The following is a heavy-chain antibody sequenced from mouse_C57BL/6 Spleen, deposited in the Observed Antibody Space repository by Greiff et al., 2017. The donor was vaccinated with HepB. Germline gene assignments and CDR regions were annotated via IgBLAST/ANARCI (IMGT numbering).Heavy chain of an antibody. J-gene: IGHJ4*01. CDR2: IYPGSGNT. Sequence: VQLQQSGAELVRPGASVKLSCKASGYTFTDYYINWVKQRPGQGLEWIARIYPGSGNTYYNEKFKGKATLTAEKSSSTAYMQLSSLTSEDSAVYFRARNLLRYYAMDYWGQGTSVTVSS. CDR3: ARNLLRYYAMDY. D-gene: IGHD1-1*01. V-gene: IGHV1-76*01. CDR1: GYTFTDYY.